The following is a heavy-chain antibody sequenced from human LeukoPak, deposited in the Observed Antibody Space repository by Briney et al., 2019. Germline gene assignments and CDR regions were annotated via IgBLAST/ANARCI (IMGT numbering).Heavy chain of an antibody. Sequence: SGGSLRVSCAAAGFSFSSYGMSWVRQAQGRVLGWVSAISGSGDSTYYADSVEGRFTISRENSKHTMYLQMQSLRAEDTAIYYCAKCRPLRDISGSPTGYYYSYMDVWGKGTTVSVSS. J-gene: IGHJ6*03. CDR1: GFSFSSYG. V-gene: IGHV3-23*01. CDR2: ISGSGDST. D-gene: IGHD3-22*01. CDR3: AKCRPLRDISGSPTGYYYSYMDV.